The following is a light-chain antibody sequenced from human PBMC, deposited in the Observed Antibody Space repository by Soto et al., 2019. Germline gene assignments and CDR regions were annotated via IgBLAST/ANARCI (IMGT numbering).Light chain of an antibody. J-gene: IGKJ5*01. V-gene: IGKV1-39*01. Sequence: DIQMTQSPSSLSPSIGDRVNITCRASQRINIYLNWYRQKPGKAPELLIYSASNLQSGVPSRFSGSGSGTDFTLTISGLQSEDFATYYCQQSFSTPTFGQGTRLEN. CDR2: SAS. CDR1: QRINIY. CDR3: QQSFSTPT.